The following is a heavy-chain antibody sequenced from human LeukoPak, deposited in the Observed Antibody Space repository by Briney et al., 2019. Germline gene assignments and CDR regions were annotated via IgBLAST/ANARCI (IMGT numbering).Heavy chain of an antibody. CDR3: ARVPGMDTAMMDPYDAFDI. CDR2: IYHSEST. V-gene: IGHV4-38-2*02. D-gene: IGHD5-18*01. Sequence: SETLSLTCTVSGYSISSGYYWGWIRQPPGKGLEWIGSIYHSESTYYNPSLKSRVTISVDTSKNQFSLKLSSVTAADTAVYYCARVPGMDTAMMDPYDAFDIWGQGTMVTVSS. CDR1: GYSISSGYY. J-gene: IGHJ3*02.